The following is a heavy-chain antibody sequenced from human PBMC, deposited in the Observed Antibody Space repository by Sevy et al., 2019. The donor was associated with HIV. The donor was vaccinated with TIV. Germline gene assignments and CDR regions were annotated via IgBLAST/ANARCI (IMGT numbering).Heavy chain of an antibody. CDR1: GYTLTELS. Sequence: ASVKVSCKVSGYTLTELSMHWVRQAPGKGLEWMGGFDPEDVETIYAQKFKGRVTMTEDTSTDTAYMELSSLRSEDTAEYYCATDRGYRSGGSCQLPFDYWGQGTLVTVSS. V-gene: IGHV1-24*01. CDR3: ATDRGYRSGGSCQLPFDY. D-gene: IGHD2-15*01. J-gene: IGHJ4*02. CDR2: FDPEDVET.